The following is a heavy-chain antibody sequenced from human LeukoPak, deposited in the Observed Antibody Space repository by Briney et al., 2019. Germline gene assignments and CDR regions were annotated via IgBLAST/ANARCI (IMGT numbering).Heavy chain of an antibody. D-gene: IGHD6-13*01. Sequence: GGSLRLSCAASGFTFNNAWMSWVRQAPGKGLEWVARIKSKTDGGTTDYAAPVEGRFTVSSDDSKSTLYLQMNSLKAEDTAMYYCTTDRIVAVGPQFDYWGQGTLVTVSS. CDR3: TTDRIVAVGPQFDY. V-gene: IGHV3-15*01. CDR2: IKSKTDGGTT. J-gene: IGHJ4*02. CDR1: GFTFNNAW.